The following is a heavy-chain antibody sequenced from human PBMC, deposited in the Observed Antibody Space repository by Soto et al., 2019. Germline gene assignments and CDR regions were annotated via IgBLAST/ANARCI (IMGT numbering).Heavy chain of an antibody. V-gene: IGHV4-34*01. CDR3: ARGTAGSDY. CDR2: INHSGST. J-gene: IGHJ4*02. Sequence: SETLSLTCAVYGGSFSGYYWSWIRQPPGKGLEWIGEINHSGSTNYNPSLKSRVTISVDTSKNQFSLKLSSVTAADTAVYYCARGTAGSDYWGQGTLVTVSS. CDR1: GGSFSGYY. D-gene: IGHD1-26*01.